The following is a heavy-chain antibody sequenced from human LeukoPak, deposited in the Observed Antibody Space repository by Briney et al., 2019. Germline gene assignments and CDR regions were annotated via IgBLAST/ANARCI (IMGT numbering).Heavy chain of an antibody. D-gene: IGHD4-17*01. Sequence: PGGSLRLSCAASRFTFSPYTMNCVRQATGKGLEWVSSISSSSSYIYYADSVKGRFTISRDNAKNSLYLQMNTLRAEDTAVYYCARDRTTVTTFDYWGQGTLVTVSS. J-gene: IGHJ4*02. V-gene: IGHV3-21*01. CDR2: ISSSSSYI. CDR1: RFTFSPYT. CDR3: ARDRTTVTTFDY.